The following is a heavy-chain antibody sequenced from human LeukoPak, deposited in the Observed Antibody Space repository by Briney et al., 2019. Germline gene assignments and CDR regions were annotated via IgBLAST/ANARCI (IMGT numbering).Heavy chain of an antibody. V-gene: IGHV3-23*01. CDR3: ANSVIFSSSWPLDY. D-gene: IGHD6-13*01. CDR1: GFTFSSYA. Sequence: GGSLRLSCAASGFTFSSYAMSWVRQAPGKGLEWVSAISGSGGSTYYADSVKGRFTISRDNSKNTLYLQMNSLRAEDTAVYYCANSVIFSSSWPLDYWGQGTLVTVSS. CDR2: ISGSGGST. J-gene: IGHJ4*02.